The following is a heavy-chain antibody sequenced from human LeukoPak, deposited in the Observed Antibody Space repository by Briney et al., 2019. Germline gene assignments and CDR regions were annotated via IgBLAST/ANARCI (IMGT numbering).Heavy chain of an antibody. CDR2: ISYDGSNK. V-gene: IGHV3-30-3*01. CDR3: ARDPSTVAGTDYYFDY. CDR1: GFXFSSYA. Sequence: PGRSLRLSCAASGFXFSSYAMHWVRQAPGKGLEWVAVISYDGSNKYYADSVKGRFTISRDNSKNTLYLQMNSLRAEDTAVYYCARDPSTVAGTDYYFDYWGQGTLVTVSS. D-gene: IGHD6-19*01. J-gene: IGHJ4*02.